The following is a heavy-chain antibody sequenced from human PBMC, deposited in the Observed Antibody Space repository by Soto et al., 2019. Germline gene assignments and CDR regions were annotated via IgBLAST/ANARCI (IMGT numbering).Heavy chain of an antibody. V-gene: IGHV1-69*06. D-gene: IGHD3-3*01. Sequence: ASVKFSCKASGGTFSSYAISWVRQAPGQGLEWMGGIIPIFGTANYAQKFQGRVTINADKSTRTAYMELSSLRSEDTAVYYCARDQETSTIFGTYYYGRDVWG. J-gene: IGHJ6*02. CDR2: IIPIFGTA. CDR3: ARDQETSTIFGTYYYGRDV. CDR1: GGTFSSYA.